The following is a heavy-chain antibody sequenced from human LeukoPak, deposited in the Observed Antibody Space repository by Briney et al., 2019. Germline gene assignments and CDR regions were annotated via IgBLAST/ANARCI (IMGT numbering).Heavy chain of an antibody. CDR1: GGSISSRTYY. CDR3: AREWTTWGAFDI. V-gene: IGHV4-39*07. Sequence: SETLSLTCTVSGGSISSRTYYWGWIRQPPGKGLEWIGSIYYTGSTFYNPSLKSRVTVSVDTSKNQFSMKLSSVTAADAAVYFCAREWTTWGAFDIWGQGTMVTVSS. J-gene: IGHJ3*02. CDR2: IYYTGST. D-gene: IGHD2/OR15-2a*01.